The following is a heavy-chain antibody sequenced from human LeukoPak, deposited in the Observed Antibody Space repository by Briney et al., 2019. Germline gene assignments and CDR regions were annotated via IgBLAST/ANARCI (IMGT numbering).Heavy chain of an antibody. D-gene: IGHD3-3*01. V-gene: IGHV1-2*02. CDR1: GYTFTGYY. Sequence: GASVKVSCKASGYTFTGYYMHWVRQAPGQGLEWMGWINPNSGGTNYAQKFQGRVTMTRDTSISTAYMELSRLRSDDTAVYYCARVMYDFWSGSDYWGQGTLVTVSS. CDR3: ARVMYDFWSGSDY. J-gene: IGHJ4*02. CDR2: INPNSGGT.